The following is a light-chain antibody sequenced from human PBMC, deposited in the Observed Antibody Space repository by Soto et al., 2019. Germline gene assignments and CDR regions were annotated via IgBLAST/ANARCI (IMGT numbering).Light chain of an antibody. Sequence: QSALTQPASVSGSPGQSITISCTGTSSDVGSYNLVSWYQQHPGKAPKLMIYEGSKRPPGVSNRFSGSKSGNTASLTISGLQAEDGAEYYCCAYAGSSTYVFGPGTKVTVL. CDR2: EGS. J-gene: IGLJ1*01. CDR3: CAYAGSSTYV. CDR1: SSDVGSYNL. V-gene: IGLV2-23*01.